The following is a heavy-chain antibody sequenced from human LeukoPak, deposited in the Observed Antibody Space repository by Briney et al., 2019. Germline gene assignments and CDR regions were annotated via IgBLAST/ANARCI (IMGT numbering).Heavy chain of an antibody. V-gene: IGHV4-39*01. CDR3: ARHNSGSYYGVDY. D-gene: IGHD1-26*01. Sequence: PSETLSLTCTVSGGSISSSSYYWAWIRRPPGKGLEWIGSIYYSGITYYNPSLKSRVAISVDTSKNQFSLKLRFVTAADTAVYYCARHNSGSYYGVDYWGQGTLVTVSS. J-gene: IGHJ4*02. CDR2: IYYSGIT. CDR1: GGSISSSSYY.